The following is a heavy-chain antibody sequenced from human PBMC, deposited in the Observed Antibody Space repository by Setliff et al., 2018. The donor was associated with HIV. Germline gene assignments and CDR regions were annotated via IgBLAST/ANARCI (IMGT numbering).Heavy chain of an antibody. CDR1: GGSISSHY. V-gene: IGHV4-59*11. CDR3: ARDPAGAAAYYYYGLDV. J-gene: IGHJ6*02. D-gene: IGHD6-13*01. CDR2: IYYSGST. Sequence: SETLSLTCTVSGGSISSHYWSWIRQPPGKGLEWIGYIYYSGSTNYNPSLKSRVTISLDTAENRFSLKLSSVTAADTAVYYCARDPAGAAAYYYYGLDVWGPGTTVTVSS.